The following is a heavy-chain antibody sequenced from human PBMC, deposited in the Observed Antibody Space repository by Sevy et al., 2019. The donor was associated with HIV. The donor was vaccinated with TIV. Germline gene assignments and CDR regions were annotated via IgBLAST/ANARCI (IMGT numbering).Heavy chain of an antibody. D-gene: IGHD3-10*01. CDR1: GFTFSSYA. Sequence: GGSLRLSCAASGFTFSSYAMSWVRQAPGKGLEWVSAISGSGGSTYYADSVKGRFTISRDNSKNTLYLQMNSLRAEDTAVYYCVKHERITMVRGVIPLDYWGQGTLVTVSS. CDR3: VKHERITMVRGVIPLDY. CDR2: ISGSGGST. V-gene: IGHV3-23*01. J-gene: IGHJ4*02.